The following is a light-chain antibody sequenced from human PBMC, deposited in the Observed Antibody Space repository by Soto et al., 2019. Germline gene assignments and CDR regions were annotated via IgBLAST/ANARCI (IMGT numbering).Light chain of an antibody. Sequence: DIQMTQSPSSLSASVGDRVTITCRASHSISSFLSWYQQKPGKAPKLLIYAASSLQSRVPSRFSGSGSGTDFTLTISTLQPEDFASYYCQHSYSTPPAFGQGTKVEIK. V-gene: IGKV1-39*01. CDR3: QHSYSTPPA. CDR1: HSISSF. CDR2: AAS. J-gene: IGKJ1*01.